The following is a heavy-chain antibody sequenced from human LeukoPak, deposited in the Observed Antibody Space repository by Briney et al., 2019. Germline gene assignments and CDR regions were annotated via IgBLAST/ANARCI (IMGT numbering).Heavy chain of an antibody. CDR3: AKGELLWFGISNWFDP. CDR2: ISGSGGNT. Sequence: GGSLRLSCTASGFTFSSYAMSWVRQAPGKGLEWVSAISGSGGNTYYADSVKGRFTISRDNSKNTLYLQMNSLRAEDTAVYYCAKGELLWFGISNWFDPWGQGTLVTVSS. V-gene: IGHV3-23*01. J-gene: IGHJ5*02. D-gene: IGHD3-10*01. CDR1: GFTFSSYA.